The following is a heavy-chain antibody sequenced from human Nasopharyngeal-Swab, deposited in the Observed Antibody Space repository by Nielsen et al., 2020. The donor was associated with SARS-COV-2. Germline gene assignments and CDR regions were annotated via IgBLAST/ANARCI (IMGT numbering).Heavy chain of an antibody. Sequence: GESLKISCAASGFTFSDYYMSWIRQAPGKGLEWVSYISSSGGTIYYADSVKGRFTISRDNAKKSLYLQMNSLRAEDTAVYYCARVGGLRFLEWLLSDDYWGQGTLVTVSS. CDR2: ISSSGGTI. D-gene: IGHD3-3*01. CDR3: ARVGGLRFLEWLLSDDY. V-gene: IGHV3-11*04. CDR1: GFTFSDYY. J-gene: IGHJ4*02.